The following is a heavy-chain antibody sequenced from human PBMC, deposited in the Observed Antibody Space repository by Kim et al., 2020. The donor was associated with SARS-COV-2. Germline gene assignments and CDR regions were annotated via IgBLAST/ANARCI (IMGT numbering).Heavy chain of an antibody. J-gene: IGHJ4*02. D-gene: IGHD4-17*01. CDR3: AAKVLRTVSLHFDY. CDR1: GGSISSGGYY. V-gene: IGHV4-31*03. Sequence: SETLSLTCTVSGGSISSGGYYWSWIRQHPGKGLEWIGYIYYSGSTYYNPSLKSRVTISVDTSKNQFSLKLSSVTAADTAVYYCAAKVLRTVSLHFDYWGQGTLVTVSS. CDR2: IYYSGST.